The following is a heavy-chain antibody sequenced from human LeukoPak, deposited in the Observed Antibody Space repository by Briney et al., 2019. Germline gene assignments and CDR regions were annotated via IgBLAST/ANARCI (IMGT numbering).Heavy chain of an antibody. CDR3: ARDLAYDFWSGYSNDY. CDR2: INPNSGGT. V-gene: IGHV1-2*02. D-gene: IGHD3-3*01. J-gene: IGHJ4*02. CDR1: GYTFTGYY. Sequence: GASVKVSCKASGYTFTGYYMHWVRQAPGQGLEWMGWINPNSGGTNYAQKFQGRVNKTRGTSISKAYMELSRLRSDDTAVYYCARDLAYDFWSGYSNDYWGQGTLVTVSS.